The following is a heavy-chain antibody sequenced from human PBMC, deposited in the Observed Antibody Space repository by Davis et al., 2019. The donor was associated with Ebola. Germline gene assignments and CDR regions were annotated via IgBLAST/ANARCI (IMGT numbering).Heavy chain of an antibody. CDR3: ARVTSLLPDY. D-gene: IGHD2-21*02. J-gene: IGHJ4*02. CDR1: GGSISSGDYY. Sequence: SETLSLTCTVSGGSISSGDYYWSWVRQPPGKGLEWIGYIYYSGSTKNNPSLKSRVTISVDTSKNQFSLKLSSVTTADTAVYYCARVTSLLPDYWGQGTLVTVSS. V-gene: IGHV4-61*08. CDR2: IYYSGST.